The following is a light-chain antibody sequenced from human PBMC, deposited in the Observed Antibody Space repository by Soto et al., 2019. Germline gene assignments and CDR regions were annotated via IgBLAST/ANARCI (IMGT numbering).Light chain of an antibody. CDR2: GAS. J-gene: IGKJ1*01. Sequence: EIVLTQSPGTLSVSPGGRATLSCRASQSVSSNLAWYQQKPGQAPRLLIYGASTRATGIPARFSGSGSGTEFTLTISSLQSEDFAVYYCQQYNNWPPWTFGQGTKVDIK. CDR1: QSVSSN. V-gene: IGKV3-15*01. CDR3: QQYNNWPPWT.